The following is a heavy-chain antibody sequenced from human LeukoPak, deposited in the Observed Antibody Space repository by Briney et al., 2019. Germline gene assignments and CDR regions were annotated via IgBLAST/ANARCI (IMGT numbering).Heavy chain of an antibody. D-gene: IGHD5-24*01. J-gene: IGHJ4*02. CDR1: GGIFSSYA. CDR2: IIPIFGTA. CDR3: ARQRDEDRDGYNPTWDFDY. V-gene: IGHV1-69*05. Sequence: SVKVSCKASGGIFSSYAISWVRQAPGQGLEWMGGIIPIFGTANYAQKFQGRVTITTDESTSTAYMELSSLRSEDTAVYYCARQRDEDRDGYNPTWDFDYWGQGTLVTVSS.